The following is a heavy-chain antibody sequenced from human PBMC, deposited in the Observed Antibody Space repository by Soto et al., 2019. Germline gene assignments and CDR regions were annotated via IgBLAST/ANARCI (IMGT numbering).Heavy chain of an antibody. CDR2: ISRSIRYI. V-gene: IGHV3-21*01. CDR3: ETSRPIGGINVGGCLYV. D-gene: IGHD3-10*01. CDR1: GFTFSSYS. J-gene: IGHJ3*01. Sequence: GGSRRLSCAASGFTFSSYSMTWVRQAPGKGLEWVSSISRSIRYIYYADSVKGRFTISGDNAKNSLYLQMNSLRAEDTAVYYCETSRPIGGINVGGCLYVWGPGKTVTVS.